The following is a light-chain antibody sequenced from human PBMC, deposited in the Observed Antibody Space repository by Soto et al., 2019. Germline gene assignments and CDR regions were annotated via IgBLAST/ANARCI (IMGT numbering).Light chain of an antibody. CDR1: SSDVGGYDY. V-gene: IGLV2-14*01. Sequence: QSALTQPASVSGTPGQSITMSCTGTSSDVGGYDYVSWYQQHPGEVPKLLIYLVFSRASGVSNRFSGSKSGNTASLTISGLQADDEADYYCSSYTTSSSYVFGTGTKLTVL. CDR2: LVF. CDR3: SSYTTSSSYV. J-gene: IGLJ1*01.